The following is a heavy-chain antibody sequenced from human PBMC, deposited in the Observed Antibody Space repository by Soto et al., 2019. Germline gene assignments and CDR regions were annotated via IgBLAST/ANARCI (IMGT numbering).Heavy chain of an antibody. V-gene: IGHV4-30-2*01. J-gene: IGHJ6*02. Sequence: QLQLQESGSGLVKPSQTLSLTCAVSGGSISSGGYSWSWIRQPPGKGLEWIGYIYHSGYTYCNPAPTSRVTISVDRSKNQVSLKLSSVTAADSAVYYCAKAHNGDYGYGMDVWGQGTTVTVSS. CDR1: GGSISSGGYS. D-gene: IGHD4-17*01. CDR2: IYHSGYT. CDR3: AKAHNGDYGYGMDV.